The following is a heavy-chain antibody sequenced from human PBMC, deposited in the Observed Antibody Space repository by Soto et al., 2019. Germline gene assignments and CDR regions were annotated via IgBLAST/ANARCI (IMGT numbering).Heavy chain of an antibody. V-gene: IGHV3-23*01. CDR2: IYSSGDRK. D-gene: IGHD3-3*01. CDR1: GFTFSSYA. CDR3: AKGPISPYGMDV. J-gene: IGHJ6*02. Sequence: EEQLLESGGGLVQPGGSLRLSCAASGFTFSSYAMSWVRQAPGKGLEWVSSIYSSGDRKYFADSVKGRFTISRDNSKNTLYLQMNSLGAEGTAVYYCAKGPISPYGMDVWGQGTTVTVSS.